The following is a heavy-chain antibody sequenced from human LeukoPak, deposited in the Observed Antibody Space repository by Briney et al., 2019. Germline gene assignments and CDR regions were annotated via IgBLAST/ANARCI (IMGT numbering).Heavy chain of an antibody. CDR1: GFTFNDYS. Sequence: GGSLRLSCVASGFTFNDYSMHWVRQAPGKGLEWVSSISSSSSFIYYTDSVKGRFTISRDNAKNSLYLQMNSLRAEDTAVYYCAREPYYYDSSGYSVDYWGQGTWSPSPQ. D-gene: IGHD3-22*01. J-gene: IGHJ4*02. CDR2: ISSSSSFI. V-gene: IGHV3-21*04. CDR3: AREPYYYDSSGYSVDY.